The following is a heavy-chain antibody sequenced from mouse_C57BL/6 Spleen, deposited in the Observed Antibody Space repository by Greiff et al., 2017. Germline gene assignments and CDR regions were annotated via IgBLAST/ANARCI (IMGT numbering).Heavy chain of an antibody. V-gene: IGHV1-80*01. CDR3: ASGNTTVLAYYALDY. CDR2: IYPGDGDT. CDR1: GYAFSSYW. D-gene: IGHD1-1*02. Sequence: QVQLQQSGAELVKPGASVKLSCKASGYAFSSYWMNWVKQRPGKGLEWIGQIYPGDGDTNYNGKFKGKATLTADKSSSTAYMQLSSLTSEDSAVYCCASGNTTVLAYYALDYWGQGTSVTGSS. J-gene: IGHJ4*01.